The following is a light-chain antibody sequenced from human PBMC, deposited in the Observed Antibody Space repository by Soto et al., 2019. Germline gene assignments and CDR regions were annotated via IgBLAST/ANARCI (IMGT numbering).Light chain of an antibody. J-gene: IGKJ5*01. CDR3: MQSIQFPIT. CDR1: QSPVHSDGIAY. V-gene: IGKV2-30*02. CDR2: KVS. Sequence: DVVMTQSPLSLPVTLGQPASISCRSNQSPVHSDGIAYFSWFQQRPGRSPRRLIYKVSNRDSGVPARFSGSGSGTDFALKISRVEAEDVGVYYCMQSIQFPITFGQGTRLEI.